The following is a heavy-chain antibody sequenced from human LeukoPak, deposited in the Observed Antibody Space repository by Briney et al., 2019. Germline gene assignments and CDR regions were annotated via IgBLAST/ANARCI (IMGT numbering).Heavy chain of an antibody. CDR2: ISSSGSTI. CDR1: GFTFSTYA. V-gene: IGHV3-48*03. CDR3: ARGHCSSTSCSFGY. Sequence: GGSLRLSCAASGFTFSTYAMSWVRQAPGKGLEWVSYISSSGSTIYYADSVKGRFTISRDNAKNSLYLQMNSLRAEDTAVYYCARGHCSSTSCSFGYWGQGTLVTVSS. J-gene: IGHJ4*02. D-gene: IGHD2-2*01.